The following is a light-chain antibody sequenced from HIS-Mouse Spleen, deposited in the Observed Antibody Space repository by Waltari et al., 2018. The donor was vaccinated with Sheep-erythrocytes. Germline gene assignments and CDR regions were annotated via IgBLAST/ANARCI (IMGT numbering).Light chain of an antibody. CDR2: SNQ. Sequence: QSVLTQPPSASGTPGQRVTISCSGSSSNIGSNTVNWYQQLPGTAPKLIIYSNQQRPSGVPDRFAGSKSGTSASLAISGLQSEDEADYYCAAWDDSLNGYVFGTGTKVTVL. V-gene: IGLV1-44*01. CDR1: SSNIGSNT. J-gene: IGLJ1*01. CDR3: AAWDDSLNGYV.